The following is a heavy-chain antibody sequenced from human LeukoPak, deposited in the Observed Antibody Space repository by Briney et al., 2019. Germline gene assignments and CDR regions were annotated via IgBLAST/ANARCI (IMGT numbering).Heavy chain of an antibody. V-gene: IGHV3-30-3*01. CDR2: ISYDGSNK. Sequence: GGSLRLSCAASGFTFSSYAMHWVRQAPGKGLEWVAVISYDGSNKYYADPVKGRFTISRDNSKNTLYLQMNSLRAEDTAVYYCARDLLHKITYYYDSSGIRGFDYWGQGTLVTVSS. D-gene: IGHD3-22*01. CDR3: ARDLLHKITYYYDSSGIRGFDY. J-gene: IGHJ4*02. CDR1: GFTFSSYA.